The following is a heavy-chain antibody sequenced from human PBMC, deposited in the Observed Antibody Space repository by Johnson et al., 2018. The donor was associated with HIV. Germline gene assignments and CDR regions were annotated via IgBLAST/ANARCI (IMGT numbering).Heavy chain of an antibody. D-gene: IGHD4-17*01. CDR3: ARSRDYGPARSAFDI. V-gene: IGHV3-66*03. J-gene: IGHJ3*02. Sequence: VQLVESGGGLIQPGGSLRLSCAASGFTVSSNYMSWVRQAPGKGLEWVSVIYSGGSTYYADSVKGRFTISRDNSKNTLYLQMNSLRAEDTAVYYCARSRDYGPARSAFDIWGQGTMVTVSS. CDR2: IYSGGST. CDR1: GFTVSSNY.